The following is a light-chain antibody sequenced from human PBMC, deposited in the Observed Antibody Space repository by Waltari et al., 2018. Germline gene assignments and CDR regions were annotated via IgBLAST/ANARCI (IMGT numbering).Light chain of an antibody. CDR1: QSLSDN. CDR3: QQYNTWPPIT. Sequence: EIVMTQSPAPLSVSPGERANLSCRASQSLSDNLAWYQQKPGQAPRLLIYGASTRATGIPARFSGSGSGTDFTLTISSLQSEDFAIYYCQQYNTWPPITFGQGTRVEIK. V-gene: IGKV3-15*01. J-gene: IGKJ5*01. CDR2: GAS.